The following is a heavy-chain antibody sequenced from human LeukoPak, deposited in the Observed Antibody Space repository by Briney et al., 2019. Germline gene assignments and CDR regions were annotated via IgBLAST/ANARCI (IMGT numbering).Heavy chain of an antibody. CDR3: ARHQGSGSLYYFDY. Sequence: SETLSLTCTVSGGSISSYYWSWIRQPPGKGLEWIGYIYYSGSTNYNPSLKSRVTISVDTPKNQFSLKLSSVTAADTAVYYCARHQGSGSLYYFDYWGQGTLVTVSS. D-gene: IGHD1-26*01. CDR2: IYYSGST. J-gene: IGHJ4*02. V-gene: IGHV4-59*01. CDR1: GGSISSYY.